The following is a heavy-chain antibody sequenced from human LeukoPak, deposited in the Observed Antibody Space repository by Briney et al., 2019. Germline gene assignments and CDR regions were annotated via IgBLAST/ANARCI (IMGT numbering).Heavy chain of an antibody. J-gene: IGHJ4*02. CDR3: AKGRRVDADDHFDY. D-gene: IGHD1-1*01. V-gene: IGHV1-18*01. CDR2: SSVYNGNT. Sequence: ASVKVSCKASGYTFMSYGIHWLRQAPGQGLEWMGWSSVYNGNTNYAQKFQGRVTMTTDTTTSTAYMELRTLMSDDTAVYYCAKGRRVDADDHFDYWGQGTLITVSS. CDR1: GYTFMSYG.